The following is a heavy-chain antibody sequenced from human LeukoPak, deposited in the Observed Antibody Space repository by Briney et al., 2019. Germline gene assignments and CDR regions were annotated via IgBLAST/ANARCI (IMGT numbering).Heavy chain of an antibody. CDR1: GDSVNSATFY. Sequence: PSETLSLTCTVSGDSVNSATFYWAWIRQSPGTGLELIGYTYNRGNTYYNPSLNSRVTISVDTSKNQFSLKLRSVTAADSAVYYCARDFWAATGAFEIWGQGASVTVSS. J-gene: IGHJ3*02. CDR3: ARDFWAATGAFEI. CDR2: TYNRGNT. V-gene: IGHV4-61*01. D-gene: IGHD3/OR15-3a*01.